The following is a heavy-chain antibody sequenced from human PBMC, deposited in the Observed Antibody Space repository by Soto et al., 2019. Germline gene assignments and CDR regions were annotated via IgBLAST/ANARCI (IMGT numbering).Heavy chain of an antibody. D-gene: IGHD3-3*01. CDR2: FDPEDGET. J-gene: IGHJ3*01. CDR1: GYTLTELS. Sequence: GASVKVSCKVSGYTLTELSMHWVRQAPGKGLEWMGGFDPEDGETIYAQKFQGRVTMTEDTSTDTAYMELSSLRSEDTAVYYCATYFRFWSGYPDVFYFSGQGTMDT. V-gene: IGHV1-24*01. CDR3: ATYFRFWSGYPDVFYF.